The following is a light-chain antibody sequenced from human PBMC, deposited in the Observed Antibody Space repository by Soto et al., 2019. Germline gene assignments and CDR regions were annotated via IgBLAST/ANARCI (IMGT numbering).Light chain of an antibody. CDR3: QQYRNWART. V-gene: IGKV3-15*01. Sequence: ELKESPGTLSVSPGDRVTLSCRSSQSVDINLAWYQQRAGQAPRLLVYGAFTRATDMSGRFRRRGSGTEFTLTINNLQSEDFAGYYCQQYRNWARTFGQGAKVDI. CDR1: QSVDIN. J-gene: IGKJ1*01. CDR2: GAF.